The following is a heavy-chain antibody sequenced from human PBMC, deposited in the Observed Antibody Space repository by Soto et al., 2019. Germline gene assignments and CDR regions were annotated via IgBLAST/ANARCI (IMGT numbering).Heavy chain of an antibody. CDR2: MYYSGST. CDR1: CGSISGHY. J-gene: IGHJ4*02. D-gene: IGHD6-19*01. V-gene: IGHV4-59*11. Sequence: SETLSLTCTVSCGSISGHYWSWIRQPPGKGLEWIGYMYYSGSTNYSPSLKSRVNMSVDTSKNQFSLKLTSMTPADTAVYYCASGGWYLDYWGQGTLVTVSS. CDR3: ASGGWYLDY.